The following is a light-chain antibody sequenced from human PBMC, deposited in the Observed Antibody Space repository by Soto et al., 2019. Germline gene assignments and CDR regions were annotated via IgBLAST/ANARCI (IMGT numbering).Light chain of an antibody. CDR2: AAS. J-gene: IGKJ5*01. CDR1: LFIANH. V-gene: IGKV3-15*01. CDR3: QQRSNWPST. Sequence: IVVTQSPSTRSGSPGERVTFSCKASLFIANHLAWYQHKPGQSPRLLIHAASTGAPGVPARCSGSWSGAEFTLTIGSLQSDDAAIYYCQQRSNWPSTFGQGTRLEIK.